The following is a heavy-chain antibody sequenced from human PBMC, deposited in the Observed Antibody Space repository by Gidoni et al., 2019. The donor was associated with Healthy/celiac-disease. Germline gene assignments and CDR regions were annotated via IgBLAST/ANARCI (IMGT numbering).Heavy chain of an antibody. J-gene: IGHJ3*02. D-gene: IGHD6-19*01. V-gene: IGHV3-21*01. CDR2: ISSSSSYI. Sequence: EVQLVESGGGLVKPGGSLRLSCAASGFTFSSYSMNWVRQAPGEGLEWVSSISSSSSYIYYSDSVKGRFTISRDNAKNSLYLQMNSLRAEDTAVYYCARSGGIAVAGYDAFDIWGQGTMVTVSS. CDR1: GFTFSSYS. CDR3: ARSGGIAVAGYDAFDI.